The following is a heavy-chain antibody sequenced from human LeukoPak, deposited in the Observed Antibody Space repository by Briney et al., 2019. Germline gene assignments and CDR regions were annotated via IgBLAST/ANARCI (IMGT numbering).Heavy chain of an antibody. CDR2: ISASGGST. Sequence: GGSLRLSCAASGFTLSSYAMSWVRQAPGKGLEWVSSISASGGSTNYADSVKGRFTISRDNSKNSLYLQMNSLRTEDTALYYCAKDISDPDSDGDYGGYAFDIWGQGTMVTVSS. CDR1: GFTLSSYA. CDR3: AKDISDPDSDGDYGGYAFDI. V-gene: IGHV3-23*01. D-gene: IGHD4-17*01. J-gene: IGHJ3*02.